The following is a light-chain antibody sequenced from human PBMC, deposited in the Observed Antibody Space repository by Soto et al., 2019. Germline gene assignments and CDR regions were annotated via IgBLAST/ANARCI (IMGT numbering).Light chain of an antibody. CDR1: QSISSW. CDR2: DAS. CDR3: QQYNSLWT. Sequence: DIHMTQTPSTLSASVAHRFTITCRASQSISSWLAWYQQKPGNAPKLLIYDASSLESGVPSSFSGSASGTDFTLTISRMQPDDFAAYYCQQYNSLWTFGRGTKVDI. V-gene: IGKV1-5*01. J-gene: IGKJ1*01.